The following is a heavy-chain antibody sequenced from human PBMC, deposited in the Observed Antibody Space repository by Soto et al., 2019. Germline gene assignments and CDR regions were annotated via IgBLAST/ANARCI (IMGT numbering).Heavy chain of an antibody. J-gene: IGHJ3*02. CDR1: GYTFVDYG. D-gene: IGHD3-3*01. CDR2: IGVDNGHT. CDR3: AGPGGSGYADGFDI. Sequence: QVHLVQSGAEVQKPGASVTVSCKASGYTFVDYGLNWVRQAPGQGLEWMGWIGVDNGHTKYAQDPQGRVTMTADTSESTAYMEFRSLRSDGPGVYYGAGPGGSGYADGFDIWGLGTMVHVSS. V-gene: IGHV1-18*01.